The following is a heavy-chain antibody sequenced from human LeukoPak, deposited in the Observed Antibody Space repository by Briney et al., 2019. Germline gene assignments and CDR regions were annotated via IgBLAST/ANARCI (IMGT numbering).Heavy chain of an antibody. Sequence: ASVKVSCKASGYTFTSYYMHWVRQAPGQGLEWMGIINPSSGSTSYAQKFQGRVTMTRDTSTSTVYMELSRLRSEDTAVYYGARDRDSSGWFDYWGQGTLVTVSS. J-gene: IGHJ4*02. CDR2: INPSSGST. CDR1: GYTFTSYY. CDR3: ARDRDSSGWFDY. V-gene: IGHV1-46*01. D-gene: IGHD6-19*01.